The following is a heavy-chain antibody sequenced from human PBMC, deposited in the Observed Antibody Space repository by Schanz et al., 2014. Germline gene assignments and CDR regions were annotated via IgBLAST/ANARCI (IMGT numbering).Heavy chain of an antibody. CDR2: ISYDGSNK. CDR3: ARPSDSSWYMDV. Sequence: QVQLVESGGGVVQPGRSLRLSCAASGFTFSSYGMHWVRQAPGKGLEWVAIISYDGSNKYYADSVKGRFTISRDNSKNTLYLQMNSLRAEDTAVYYCARPSDSSWYMDVWGKGTTXTVSS. J-gene: IGHJ6*03. CDR1: GFTFSSYG. V-gene: IGHV3-30*19. D-gene: IGHD2-21*02.